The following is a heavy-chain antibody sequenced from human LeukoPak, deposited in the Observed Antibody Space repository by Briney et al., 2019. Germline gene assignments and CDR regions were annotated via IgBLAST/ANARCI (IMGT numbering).Heavy chain of an antibody. J-gene: IGHJ4*02. D-gene: IGHD6-13*01. CDR1: GFTFSSYA. Sequence: GRSLRLSCAASGFTFSSYAMRWVRQAPGKGLEWVAVISYDGSNKYYADSVKGRFTISRDNSKNTLYLQMNSLRAEDTAVYYCARARNIAAAGTKDYWGQGTLVTVSS. CDR2: ISYDGSNK. V-gene: IGHV3-30-3*01. CDR3: ARARNIAAAGTKDY.